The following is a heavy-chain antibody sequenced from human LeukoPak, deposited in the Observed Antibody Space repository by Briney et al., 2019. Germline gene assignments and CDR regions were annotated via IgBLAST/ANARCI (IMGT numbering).Heavy chain of an antibody. Sequence: GGSLRLSCAASGFTFSSYSMNWVRQAPGKGLEWVSSISSRSSYIYYADSVKGRFTISRDNAKNSLYLQMNSLRAEDTAVYYCARDDESSSWYLPFPDYWGQGTLVTVSS. V-gene: IGHV3-21*01. CDR2: ISSRSSYI. J-gene: IGHJ4*02. CDR1: GFTFSSYS. D-gene: IGHD6-13*01. CDR3: ARDDESSSWYLPFPDY.